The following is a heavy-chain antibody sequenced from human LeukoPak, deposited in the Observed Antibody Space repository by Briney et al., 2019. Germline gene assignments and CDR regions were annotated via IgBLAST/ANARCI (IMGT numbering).Heavy chain of an antibody. CDR2: IYYSGST. J-gene: IGHJ5*02. CDR3: ARVLRYFDWLTAYGWFDP. Sequence: PSETLSLTCAVYGGSFSGYYWSWIRQPPGQGLEWIGSIYYSGSTYYNPSLKSRVTISVDTSKNQFSLKLSSVTAADTAVYYCARVLRYFDWLTAYGWFDPWGQGTLVTVSS. D-gene: IGHD3-9*01. CDR1: GGSFSGYY. V-gene: IGHV4-34*01.